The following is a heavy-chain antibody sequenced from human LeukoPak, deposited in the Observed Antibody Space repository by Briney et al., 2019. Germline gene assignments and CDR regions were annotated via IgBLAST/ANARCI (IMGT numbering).Heavy chain of an antibody. Sequence: SETLSLTCTVSGGSISSGDYYWSWIRQPPGKGLEWIGYIYYSGSTYYNPSLKSRVTISVDTSKNQFSLKLSSVTAADTAVYYCARSRGSSWYLFVQDYWGQGTLVTVSS. CDR1: GGSISSGDYY. D-gene: IGHD6-13*01. CDR3: ARSRGSSWYLFVQDY. J-gene: IGHJ4*02. V-gene: IGHV4-30-4*08. CDR2: IYYSGST.